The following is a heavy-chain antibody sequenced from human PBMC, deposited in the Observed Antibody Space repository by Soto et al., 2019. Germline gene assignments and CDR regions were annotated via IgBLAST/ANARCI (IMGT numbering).Heavy chain of an antibody. V-gene: IGHV4-31*03. CDR2: IHDSGST. Sequence: QVQLQESGPGLVKPSQTLSLTCTVSGGSVGSDDFYWIWIRQHPGKALEWIGYIHDSGSTYYNPSLTSRLTMSLDPSKNLFSLRLRSVTAADTAVYYCASRFGDYGQRNWFDPWGRGTLVTVSS. CDR1: GGSVGSDDFY. J-gene: IGHJ5*02. CDR3: ASRFGDYGQRNWFDP. D-gene: IGHD4-17*01.